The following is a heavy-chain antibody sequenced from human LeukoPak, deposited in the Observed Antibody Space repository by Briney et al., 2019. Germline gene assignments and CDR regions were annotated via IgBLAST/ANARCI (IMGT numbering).Heavy chain of an antibody. Sequence: GGSLRLSCAASGVTFSSYDMNWVRQAPGKGLEWVSYISGSGTTIYYADSVKGRFTISRDYSKNPLFLQMNSLRAEDTAVYYCARDLVSGAYTFDIWGQGTMVTVSS. V-gene: IGHV3-48*03. CDR1: GVTFSSYD. D-gene: IGHD3-16*01. CDR3: ARDLVSGAYTFDI. J-gene: IGHJ3*02. CDR2: ISGSGTTI.